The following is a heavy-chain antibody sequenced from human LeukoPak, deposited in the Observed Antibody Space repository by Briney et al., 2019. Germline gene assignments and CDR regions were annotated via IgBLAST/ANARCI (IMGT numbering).Heavy chain of an antibody. CDR2: INPNSGGT. J-gene: IGHJ4*02. Sequence: ASVKLSCKASGYTFTDYYMHWVREAPGQGLEWMGWINPNSGGTNYAQKFQGRVAMTSDTSISTAYMELSRLRSDDTAVYYCARDRTYYDSSGDSTDYWGQGTLVTVSS. D-gene: IGHD3-22*01. CDR3: ARDRTYYDSSGDSTDY. V-gene: IGHV1-2*02. CDR1: GYTFTDYY.